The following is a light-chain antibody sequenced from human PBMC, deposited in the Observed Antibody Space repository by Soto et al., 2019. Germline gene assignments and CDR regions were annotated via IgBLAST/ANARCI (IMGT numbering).Light chain of an antibody. CDR1: QGISSY. CDR2: AAS. CDR3: QQLNSYPIT. J-gene: IGKJ5*01. V-gene: IGKV1-9*01. Sequence: DIQLTQSPSFLSASVGDRVTITCRASQGISSYLAWYQQKPGQAPKLLIYAASTLQSGVPSRFSGSGSGTEFTLKISSLQPEDFATYYCQQLNSYPITFGQGTRLEIK.